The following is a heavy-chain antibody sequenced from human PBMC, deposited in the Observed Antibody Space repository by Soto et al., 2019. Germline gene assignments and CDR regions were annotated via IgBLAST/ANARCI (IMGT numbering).Heavy chain of an antibody. D-gene: IGHD3-22*01. CDR1: GGSFSGYY. J-gene: IGHJ4*02. CDR2: INHSGST. CDR3: ARADSDYYDSSGYYYY. Sequence: SETLSLTCAVYGGSFSGYYWSWIRQPPGKGLEWIGEINHSGSTNYNPSLKSRVTISVDTSKNQFSLKLSSVTAADTAVYYCARADSDYYDSSGYYYYWGQGTLVTVSS. V-gene: IGHV4-34*01.